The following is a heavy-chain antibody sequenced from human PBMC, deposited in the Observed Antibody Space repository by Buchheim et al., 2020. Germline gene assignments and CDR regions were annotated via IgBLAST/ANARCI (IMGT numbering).Heavy chain of an antibody. CDR2: INPNSGGT. J-gene: IGHJ4*02. Sequence: QAQLVQSGAEVKTPGASVKVSCKASGYTFTNYYIHWVRQAPGQGLEWMGWINPNSGGTNYAQKFQGRVTMTRDTSISPAYMELSRLRSDDTAVYYCARELLDTAMAEGFDYWGQGTL. V-gene: IGHV1-2*02. D-gene: IGHD5-18*01. CDR1: GYTFTNYY. CDR3: ARELLDTAMAEGFDY.